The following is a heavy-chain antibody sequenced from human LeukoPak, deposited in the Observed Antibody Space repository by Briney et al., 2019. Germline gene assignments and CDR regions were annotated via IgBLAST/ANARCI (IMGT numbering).Heavy chain of an antibody. CDR2: ISGSGSST. CDR3: AKRGGSGRYCFDF. CDR1: GFTFSNYA. Sequence: GGSLRLSCAASGFTFSNYAMSWVRQATGKALECVSAISGSGSSTHYADSVKGRFTISSDSSKNKLYLQMNSLRAEDTAVYYCAKRGGSGRYCFDFWGQGTQVTVSS. J-gene: IGHJ4*02. D-gene: IGHD3-16*01. V-gene: IGHV3-23*01.